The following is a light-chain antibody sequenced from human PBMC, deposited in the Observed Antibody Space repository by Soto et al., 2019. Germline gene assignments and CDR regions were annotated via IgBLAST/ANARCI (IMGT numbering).Light chain of an antibody. CDR3: HQCDSTPQT. CDR1: QSINSH. V-gene: IGKV1-39*01. CDR2: TAS. Sequence: DIQMTQSPSSLSASVGDRVTITCRASQSINSHLNWYQQKPGKPPKLLIHTASSLQSGVPSRFSGSGAGTEVTLTISSLQPEDFATYYCHQCDSTPQTFGGGTKVEI. J-gene: IGKJ4*01.